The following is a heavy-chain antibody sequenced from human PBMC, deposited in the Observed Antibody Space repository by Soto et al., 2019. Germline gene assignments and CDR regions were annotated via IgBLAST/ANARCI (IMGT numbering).Heavy chain of an antibody. CDR2: ISAYNGNT. Sequence: GASVKVSCKASGYTFTSYGISWVRQAPGQGLEWMGWISAYNGNTNYAQKLQGRVTMTTDTSTSTAYMELRSLRSDDTAVYYCATPRVSRMGRIRRDYYYYGMDVCGQGTTVTVSS. D-gene: IGHD2-8*01. CDR1: GYTFTSYG. J-gene: IGHJ6*02. V-gene: IGHV1-18*01. CDR3: ATPRVSRMGRIRRDYYYYGMDV.